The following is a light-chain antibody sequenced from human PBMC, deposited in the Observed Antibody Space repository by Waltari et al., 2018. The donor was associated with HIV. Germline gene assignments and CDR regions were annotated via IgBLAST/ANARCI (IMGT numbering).Light chain of an antibody. CDR3: SSYATGNTYV. Sequence: QSALTQPASVSGSPGQSITISCTGTNSDIGKYNLVSWYQQHPGKVPKVLIFEVTTRPSGISNRFSGSKSDNAASLTISGLQAEDEADYYCSSYATGNTYVFGTGTSVTVL. J-gene: IGLJ1*01. CDR2: EVT. CDR1: NSDIGKYNL. V-gene: IGLV2-23*02.